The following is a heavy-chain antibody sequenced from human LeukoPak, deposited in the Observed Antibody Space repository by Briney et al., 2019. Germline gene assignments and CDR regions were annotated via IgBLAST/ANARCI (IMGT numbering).Heavy chain of an antibody. CDR1: GYTFTSYG. CDR2: ISAYNGNT. J-gene: IGHJ4*02. V-gene: IGHV1-18*01. D-gene: IGHD5-12*01. Sequence: GASVKVSCKASGYTFTSYGISWVRQAPGQGLEWMGWISAYNGNTNYAQKFQGRVTMTRDTSTSTVYMELSSLRSEDTAVYYCARGGYGEKQNFDYWGQGTLVTVSS. CDR3: ARGGYGEKQNFDY.